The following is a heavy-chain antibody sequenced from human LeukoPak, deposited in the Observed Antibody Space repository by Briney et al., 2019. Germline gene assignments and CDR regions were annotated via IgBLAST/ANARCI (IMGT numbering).Heavy chain of an antibody. D-gene: IGHD3-9*01. V-gene: IGHV1-18*01. CDR3: ARLNYDILTGYYSWVDYYYGMDV. J-gene: IGHJ6*02. CDR2: ISAYNGNT. Sequence: ASVKVSCKASGYTFTSYGISWVRQAPGQGLEWMGWISAYNGNTNYAQKLQGRVTMTTDTSTSTAYMELRSLRSDDTAVYYCARLNYDILTGYYSWVDYYYGMDVWGQGTTVTVS. CDR1: GYTFTSYG.